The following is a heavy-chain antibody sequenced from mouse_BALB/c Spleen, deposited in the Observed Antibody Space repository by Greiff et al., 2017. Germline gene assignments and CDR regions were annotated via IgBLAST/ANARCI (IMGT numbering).Heavy chain of an antibody. CDR2: ISYSGST. J-gene: IGHJ4*01. V-gene: IGHV3-2*02. CDR3: AREYPRDYAMDY. Sequence: DVQLQESGPGLVKPSQSLSLTCTVTGYSITSDYAWNWIRQFPGNKLEWMGYISYSGSTSYNPSLKSRISITRDTSKNPFFLQLNSVTTEDTATYYCAREYPRDYAMDYWGQGTSVTVSS. D-gene: IGHD5-1*01. CDR1: GYSITSDYA.